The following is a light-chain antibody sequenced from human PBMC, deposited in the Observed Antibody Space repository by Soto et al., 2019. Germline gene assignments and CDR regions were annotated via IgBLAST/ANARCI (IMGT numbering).Light chain of an antibody. CDR2: GAS. CDR1: QSVTTN. J-gene: IGKJ1*01. Sequence: EIVLTQSPATLSASPGERVTLSCRASQSVTTNLAWYQQKAGQAPRLLIFGASTRATGIPARFSGSGSGTEFTLTITSLQADDFAAYSCQQYTTRPPWTFGQGTRVDIK. CDR3: QQYTTRPPWT. V-gene: IGKV3-15*01.